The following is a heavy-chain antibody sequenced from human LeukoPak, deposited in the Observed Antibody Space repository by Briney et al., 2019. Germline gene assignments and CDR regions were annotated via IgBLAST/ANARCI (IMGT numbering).Heavy chain of an antibody. CDR1: GYTFTGYY. V-gene: IGHV1-2*06. CDR2: INPNSGGT. Sequence: ASVKVSCKASGYTFTGYYMHWVRQAPGQGLEWMGRINPNSGGTNYAQKFQGRVTMTRDTSISTAYMELSRLRSDDTAVYYCAREGYSSVPFFGMDVWGQGTTVTVSS. D-gene: IGHD6-19*01. CDR3: AREGYSSVPFFGMDV. J-gene: IGHJ6*02.